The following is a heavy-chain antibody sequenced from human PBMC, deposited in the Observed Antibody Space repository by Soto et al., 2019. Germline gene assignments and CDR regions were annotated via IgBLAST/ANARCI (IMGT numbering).Heavy chain of an antibody. J-gene: IGHJ4*01. D-gene: IGHD2-8*01. Sequence: SETLSLTCTVSGGFVNSDTISWGWLGQTHGLRLVWIGFFYSGGSYYTDSLRSRVTMSVDTSKNQFSLKLRSVIVADTAVYHCARFVRSYCATPCCARSDYWGQGIPVTVSS. CDR3: ARFVRSYCATPCCARSDY. CDR2: FYSGGS. CDR1: GGFVNSDTIS. V-gene: IGHV4-61*01.